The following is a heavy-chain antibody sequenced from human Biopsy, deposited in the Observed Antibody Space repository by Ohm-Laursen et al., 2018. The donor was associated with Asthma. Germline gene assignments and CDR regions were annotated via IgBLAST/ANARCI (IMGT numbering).Heavy chain of an antibody. D-gene: IGHD3-9*01. V-gene: IGHV1-3*01. J-gene: IGHJ3*02. Sequence: ASVKVSCKSSGYTFINYAIHWVRQAPGQRLEWMGWINAGNGTTKYPQKFQGRVTISRDTSASTAYMDLSSLRSEDTAVYYCARTYYDFLTGQVNDAFAMWGQGTMVTVSS. CDR3: ARTYYDFLTGQVNDAFAM. CDR2: INAGNGTT. CDR1: GYTFINYA.